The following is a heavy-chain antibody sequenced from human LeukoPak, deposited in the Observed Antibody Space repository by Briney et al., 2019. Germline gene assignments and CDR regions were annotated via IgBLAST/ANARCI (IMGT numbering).Heavy chain of an antibody. J-gene: IGHJ3*02. CDR1: GGSISSGDYY. D-gene: IGHD3-22*01. CDR3: AREYYYDSSGYYPPHAFDI. Sequence: SETLSLTCTVSGGSISSGDYYWSWIRQPPGKGLEWVGYIYYSGSTYYSPSLKSRVTISVDTSKNQFSLKLSSVTAADTAVYYCAREYYYDSSGYYPPHAFDIWGQGTMVTVSS. CDR2: IYYSGST. V-gene: IGHV4-30-4*02.